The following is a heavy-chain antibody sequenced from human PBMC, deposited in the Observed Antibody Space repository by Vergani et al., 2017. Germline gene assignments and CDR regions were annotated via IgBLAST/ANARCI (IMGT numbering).Heavy chain of an antibody. CDR3: ARGWVSGWYGELGY. Sequence: QVQLQESGPGLVKPSQTLSLTCTVSGGSISSGSYYWTWIRQPPGKGLEWIGNIYYTGSTNYNPSLQSRVTMSVDTSNNQFSLGLSSVTAADTAVYYCARGWVSGWYGELGYWGQGTLVTVSS. CDR1: GGSISSGSYY. V-gene: IGHV4-61*01. J-gene: IGHJ4*02. D-gene: IGHD6-19*01. CDR2: IYYTGST.